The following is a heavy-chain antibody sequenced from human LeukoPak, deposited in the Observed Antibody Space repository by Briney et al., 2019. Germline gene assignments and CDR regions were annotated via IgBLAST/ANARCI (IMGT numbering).Heavy chain of an antibody. CDR2: LYYSGST. V-gene: IGHV4-59*01. Sequence: SETLSLTCTVSGDSISSYYWSWIRQPPGKGLEWIGYLYYSGSTNYNPSLKSRVTISVDTSKNQFSLKLSSVTAADTAVYYCARAGSGYSFDYWGQGTLVIVSS. D-gene: IGHD3-22*01. CDR3: ARAGSGYSFDY. J-gene: IGHJ4*02. CDR1: GDSISSYY.